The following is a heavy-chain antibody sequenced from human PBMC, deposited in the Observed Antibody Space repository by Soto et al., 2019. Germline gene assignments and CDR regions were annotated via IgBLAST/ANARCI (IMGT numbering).Heavy chain of an antibody. CDR2: IYPADSDA. CDR3: ARHGAGGSGIEQQLVLSYYYGMDV. J-gene: IGHJ6*02. D-gene: IGHD6-13*01. V-gene: IGHV5-51*01. CDR1: GYTFTTHW. Sequence: GESLKISCRGSGYTFTTHWIAWVRQMPGKGLEWMGIIYPADSDARYSPSFEGQVTISVDKAFSTAYLQFSSLKASDTAIYYCARHGAGGSGIEQQLVLSYYYGMDVWGQGTTVTVS.